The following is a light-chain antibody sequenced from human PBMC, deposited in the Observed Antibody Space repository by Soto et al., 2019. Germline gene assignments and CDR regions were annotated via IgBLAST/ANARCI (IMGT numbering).Light chain of an antibody. J-gene: IGLJ3*02. V-gene: IGLV2-14*03. CDR1: SSDVGAYNH. CDR3: SSFTSGGTWV. CDR2: EVN. Sequence: QSVLTHPASVSGSPGQSITISCTGTSSDVGAYNHVSWYQQHPGKVPKVMIYEVNNRPSGVSNRFSASKSGNTASLTISGLQAEDEATYYCSSFTSGGTWVFGGGTKLTVL.